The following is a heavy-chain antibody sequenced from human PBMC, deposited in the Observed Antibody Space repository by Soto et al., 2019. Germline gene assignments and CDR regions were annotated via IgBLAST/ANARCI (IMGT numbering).Heavy chain of an antibody. Sequence: SVKVSCKASGFTFTSSAVQWVRQARGQRLEWIGWIVVGSGNTNYAQKIQERVTITRDMSTSTAYMELSSLRSEDTAVYYCAADTDSTAMAVDYWGQGTLVTVSS. D-gene: IGHD5-18*01. V-gene: IGHV1-58*01. CDR1: GFTFTSSA. J-gene: IGHJ4*02. CDR2: IVVGSGNT. CDR3: AADTDSTAMAVDY.